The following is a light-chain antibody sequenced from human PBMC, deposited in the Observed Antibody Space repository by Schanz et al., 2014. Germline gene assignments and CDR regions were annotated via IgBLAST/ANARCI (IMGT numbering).Light chain of an antibody. V-gene: IGLV2-14*03. CDR1: RSDIGGYNY. Sequence: QSALTQPRSVSGSPGQSVTISCTGTRSDIGGYNYVSWYQQHPGEAPKLMIFDVSLRPSGISNRFSGSKSDNTASLTISGLQAEDEADYYCSSYTSSSTRVFGGGTKVTVL. CDR3: SSYTSSSTRV. CDR2: DVS. J-gene: IGLJ3*02.